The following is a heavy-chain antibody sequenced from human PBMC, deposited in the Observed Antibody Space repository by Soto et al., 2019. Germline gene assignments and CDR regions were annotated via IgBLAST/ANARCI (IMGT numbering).Heavy chain of an antibody. CDR1: GYSFTGYF. Sequence: QVQLVQSGAEVKKPGASVKVSCKASGYSFTGYFMHWVRQVPGQGLEWMGRTNPKSGVPKYPQKLQGSVTMTRDTSVSTAYMELPRLRSDDTAVYYCARAHVRLQLGSSDYWGQGTLVTVSS. D-gene: IGHD3-16*01. CDR2: TNPKSGVP. J-gene: IGHJ4*02. CDR3: ARAHVRLQLGSSDY. V-gene: IGHV1-2*02.